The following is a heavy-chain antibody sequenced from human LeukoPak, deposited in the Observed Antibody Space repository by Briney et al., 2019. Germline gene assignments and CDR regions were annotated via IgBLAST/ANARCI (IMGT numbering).Heavy chain of an antibody. CDR3: ARVAYNYYDSSGYYHPFDY. Sequence: ASVKVSCKASGYTFTSYGISWVRQAPGQGLEWMGWISAYNGNTNYAQKLQGRVTMTTDTSTSTAYMELRSLRSDDTAVYYCARVAYNYYDSSGYYHPFDYWGQGTLVTVSS. D-gene: IGHD3-22*01. J-gene: IGHJ4*02. CDR1: GYTFTSYG. V-gene: IGHV1-18*01. CDR2: ISAYNGNT.